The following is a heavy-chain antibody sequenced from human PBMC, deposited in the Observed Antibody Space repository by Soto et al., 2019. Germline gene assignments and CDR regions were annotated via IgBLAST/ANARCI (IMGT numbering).Heavy chain of an antibody. CDR3: ARDDQGAIAAAPRFGY. CDR1: GFTFSSYS. J-gene: IGHJ4*02. Sequence: EVQLVESGGGLVQPRGSLRLSCAASGFTFSSYSMNWVRQAPGKGLEWVSYISSSSSTIYYADSVKGRFTISRDNAKNSLYLQMNSLRDEDTAVYYCARDDQGAIAAAPRFGYWGQGTLVTVSS. D-gene: IGHD6-13*01. CDR2: ISSSSSTI. V-gene: IGHV3-48*02.